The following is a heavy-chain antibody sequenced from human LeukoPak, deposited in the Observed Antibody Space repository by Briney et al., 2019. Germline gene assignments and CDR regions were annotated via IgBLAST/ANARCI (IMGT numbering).Heavy chain of an antibody. CDR1: GASINNNF. CDR3: AGHDYYGSGSYR. V-gene: IGHV4-59*08. Sequence: PSETLSLTCTVSGASINNNFWTWIRQPPGKGLEWIGYIYSSGSANYNPSLKSRVIISGDTSKNQISLKLISVTAADAAVYYCAGHDYYGSGSYRWGQGTLVTVSS. D-gene: IGHD3-10*01. J-gene: IGHJ5*02. CDR2: IYSSGSA.